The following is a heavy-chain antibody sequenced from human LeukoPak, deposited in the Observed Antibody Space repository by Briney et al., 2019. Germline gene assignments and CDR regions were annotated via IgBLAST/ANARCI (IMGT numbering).Heavy chain of an antibody. CDR2: ISHSGST. Sequence: PSETLSLTCAVYGGSFSGYYWSWIRQPPGKWLEWIGEISHSGSTNYNPSLKSRVTISVDTSKNQFSLKLSSVTAADTAVYYCARGRYCSSTSCYGMVDYWGQGTLVTVSS. CDR1: GGSFSGYY. V-gene: IGHV4-34*01. J-gene: IGHJ4*02. CDR3: ARGRYCSSTSCYGMVDY. D-gene: IGHD2-2*01.